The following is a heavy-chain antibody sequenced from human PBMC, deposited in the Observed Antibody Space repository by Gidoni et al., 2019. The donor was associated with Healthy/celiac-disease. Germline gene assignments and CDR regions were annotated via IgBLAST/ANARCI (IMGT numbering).Heavy chain of an antibody. V-gene: IGHV3-23*01. CDR3: AKQAATVTTRPAY. CDR2: ISGSGGST. J-gene: IGHJ4*02. CDR1: GSTFSSYA. Sequence: EVQLLESGGGVVQPGGSLRLSWAASGSTFSSYAMSWVRQAPGKGLEWVSAISGSGGSTYYADSVKGRFTISRDNSKNTLYLQMNSLRAEDTAVYYCAKQAATVTTRPAYWGQGTLVTVSS. D-gene: IGHD4-17*01.